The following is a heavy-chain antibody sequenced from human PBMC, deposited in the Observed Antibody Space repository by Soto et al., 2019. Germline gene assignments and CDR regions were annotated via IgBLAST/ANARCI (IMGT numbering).Heavy chain of an antibody. V-gene: IGHV1-46*01. CDR2: INPGGGST. Sequence: GASVKLSCKASGYSFTSYYMHWGRQAPGQGLEWMGIINPGGGSTSYAQKFQGRVTMTRDTSTSTVYMELSSLRSEDTAVYYCARAGNTYYDFWSGYYRGFYFDYWGQGTLVTVSS. CDR3: ARAGNTYYDFWSGYYRGFYFDY. J-gene: IGHJ4*02. CDR1: GYSFTSYY. D-gene: IGHD3-3*01.